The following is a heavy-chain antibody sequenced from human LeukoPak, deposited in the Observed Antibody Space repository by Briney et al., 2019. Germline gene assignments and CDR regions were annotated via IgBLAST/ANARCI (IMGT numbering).Heavy chain of an antibody. CDR3: TTADYYGSGSLDY. D-gene: IGHD3-10*01. CDR1: GFTFTKAW. V-gene: IGHV3-15*01. Sequence: GGSLRLSCAPSGFTFTKAWMSCVPQAPGKGLEWVGRIKSKADGGTTDYAAPVKGRFTISRDDSKNTLYLQMNSLKTEDTAVYYCTTADYYGSGSLDYWGQGTLVTVSS. CDR2: IKSKADGGTT. J-gene: IGHJ4*02.